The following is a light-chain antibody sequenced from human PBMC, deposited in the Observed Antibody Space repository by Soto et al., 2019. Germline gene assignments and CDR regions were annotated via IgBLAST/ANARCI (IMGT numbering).Light chain of an antibody. V-gene: IGKV3-20*01. CDR2: GAS. Sequence: EIVLTQSPGTLSLSPGERATLSCRASQTVSSRYLAWYQQKTGQAPRLLMYGASNRPTGIPDRFSGSGSGTDFTLPISRLETEDFAVYFCQQYDRSPPFTFGQGTKVEIK. J-gene: IGKJ2*01. CDR3: QQYDRSPPFT. CDR1: QTVSSRY.